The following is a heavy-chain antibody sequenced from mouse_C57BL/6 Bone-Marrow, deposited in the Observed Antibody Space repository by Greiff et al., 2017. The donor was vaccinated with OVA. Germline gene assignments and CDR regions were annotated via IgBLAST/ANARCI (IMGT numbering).Heavy chain of an antibody. CDR3: ARGGYGSPFAY. D-gene: IGHD1-1*01. Sequence: VQVVESGAELARPGASVKMSCKASGYTFTSYTMHWVKQRPGQGLEWIGYINPSSGYTKYNQKFKDKATLTADKSSSTAYMQLSSLTSEDSAVYYCARGGYGSPFAYWGQGTLVTVSA. V-gene: IGHV1-4*01. J-gene: IGHJ3*01. CDR2: INPSSGYT. CDR1: GYTFTSYT.